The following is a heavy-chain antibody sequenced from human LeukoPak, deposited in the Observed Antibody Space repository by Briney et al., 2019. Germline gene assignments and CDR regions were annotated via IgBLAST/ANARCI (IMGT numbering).Heavy chain of an antibody. CDR2: IWYDGSNK. J-gene: IGHJ4*02. D-gene: IGHD6-13*01. Sequence: GRPLRLSCAASGFTFSSYGMHWVRQAPGKGLEWVAVIWYDGSNKYYADSVKGRFTISRDNSKNTLYLQMNSLRAEDTAVYYCAKELGYSSSRHFDYWGQGTPVTVSS. CDR1: GFTFSSYG. CDR3: AKELGYSSSRHFDY. V-gene: IGHV3-33*06.